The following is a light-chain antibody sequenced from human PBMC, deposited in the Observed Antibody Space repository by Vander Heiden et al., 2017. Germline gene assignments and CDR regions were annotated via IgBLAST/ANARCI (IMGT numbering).Light chain of an antibody. CDR1: KSISSY. V-gene: IGKV1-39*01. CDR2: AAS. CDR3: QQSYSTPLT. Sequence: IQMTQFPSSLSASVGDRVTITCRASKSISSYLNWYQQKPGKAPKLLIYAASSLQSGVPSRFSGSGSGTDFTLTISSLQPEDFATYYCQQSYSTPLTFGGGTKVEIK. J-gene: IGKJ4*01.